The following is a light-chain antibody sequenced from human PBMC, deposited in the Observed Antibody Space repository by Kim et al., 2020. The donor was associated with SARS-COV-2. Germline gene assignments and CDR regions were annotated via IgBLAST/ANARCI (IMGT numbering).Light chain of an antibody. J-gene: IGLJ1*01. V-gene: IGLV3-21*04. CDR2: YDT. CDR1: NMGSKS. CDR3: QVWDSRGV. Sequence: VSVAPGKTARITCGGNNMGSKSVHWYQQRPGQAPVLVIYYDTDRPSGIPERFSGSNSGNTATLTISRVEAGDEADYYCQVWDSRGVFGTGTKVTVL.